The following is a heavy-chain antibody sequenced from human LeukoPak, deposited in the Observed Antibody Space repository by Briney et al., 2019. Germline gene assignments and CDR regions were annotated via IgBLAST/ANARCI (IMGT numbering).Heavy chain of an antibody. CDR3: AKGEALAY. D-gene: IGHD3-16*01. CDR2: IYYSGST. CDR1: GGSISSDY. J-gene: IGHJ4*02. V-gene: IGHV4-59*01. Sequence: NPSETLSLTCTVSGGSISSDYWSWVQQPPGKGLEWIGYIYYSGSTKYNPSLKSRVTISVDTSKNQFSLKLSSVTAADTAVYYCAKGEALAYWGQGTLVTVSS.